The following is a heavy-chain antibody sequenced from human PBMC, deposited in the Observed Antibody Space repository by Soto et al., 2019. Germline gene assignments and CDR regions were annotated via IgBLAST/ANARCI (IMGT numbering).Heavy chain of an antibody. CDR3: ARDYDILTGFDY. CDR2: ISSSGSTI. D-gene: IGHD3-9*01. J-gene: IGHJ4*02. CDR1: GLTFNRYW. V-gene: IGHV3-48*03. Sequence: PGGSLRLSCAASGLTFNRYWMHWVRHAPGKGLVWVSHISSSGSTIYYADSVKGRFTISRDNAKNSLYLQMNSLRTEDTAVYYCARDYDILTGFDYWGQGTLVTVSS.